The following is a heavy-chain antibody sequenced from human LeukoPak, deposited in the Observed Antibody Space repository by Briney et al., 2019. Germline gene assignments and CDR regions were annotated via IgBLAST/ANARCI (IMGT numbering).Heavy chain of an antibody. CDR1: GGTFSSYA. CDR3: ASQVPHYGDYELDY. D-gene: IGHD4-17*01. V-gene: IGHV1-69*05. CDR2: FIPIFGTA. J-gene: IGHJ4*02. Sequence: GASVKVSFRASGGTFSSYAISWVRQAPGQGLEWMGGFIPIFGTANYAQKFQGRVTMTRDTSTSTVYMELSSLRSEDTAVYYCASQVPHYGDYELDYWGQGTLVTVSS.